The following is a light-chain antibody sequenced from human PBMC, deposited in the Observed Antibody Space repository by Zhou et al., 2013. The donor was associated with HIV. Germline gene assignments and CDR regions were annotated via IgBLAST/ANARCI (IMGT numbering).Light chain of an antibody. V-gene: IGKV1-9*01. CDR1: QGIGSY. CDR3: QQYNSYSYT. CDR2: AAS. Sequence: DIQLTQSPSFLSASVGDRVTITCRASQGIGSYLAWYQQKPGKAPKLLIYAASTLQSGVPSRFSGSGSGTDFTLTISCLQPDDFATYYCQQYNSYSYTFGQGTKLEIK. J-gene: IGKJ2*01.